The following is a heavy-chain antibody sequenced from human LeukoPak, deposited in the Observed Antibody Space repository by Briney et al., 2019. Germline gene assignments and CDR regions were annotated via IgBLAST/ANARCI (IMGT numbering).Heavy chain of an antibody. D-gene: IGHD3-16*02. CDR1: GFTFSTYA. CDR3: AKEGAGYTNPYYFDY. CDR2: ISGSGANT. J-gene: IGHJ4*02. V-gene: IGHV3-23*01. Sequence: GGSLRLSCAATGFTFSTYAMSWVRQAPGKGLEWVSTISGSGANTYYVDSVRGRFTISRDNSKNTLYLHMNSLRAEDTAVYYCAKEGAGYTNPYYFDYWGQGTLVTVSS.